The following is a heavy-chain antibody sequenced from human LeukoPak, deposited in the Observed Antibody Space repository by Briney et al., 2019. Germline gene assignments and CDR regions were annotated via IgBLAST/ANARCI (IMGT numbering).Heavy chain of an antibody. Sequence: PGGSLRLSCAASGFTFSSYAMSWVRQAPGKGLEWVSVIYSGGSTYYADSVKGRFTISRDNSKNTLYLQMNSLRAEDTAVYYCARGPDYGDSDFDYWGQGTLVTVSS. CDR2: IYSGGST. CDR3: ARGPDYGDSDFDY. CDR1: GFTFSSYA. J-gene: IGHJ4*02. D-gene: IGHD4-17*01. V-gene: IGHV3-53*01.